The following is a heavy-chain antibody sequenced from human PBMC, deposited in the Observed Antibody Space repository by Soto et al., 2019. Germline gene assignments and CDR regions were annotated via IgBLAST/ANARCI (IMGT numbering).Heavy chain of an antibody. J-gene: IGHJ6*02. V-gene: IGHV3-53*04. CDR2: LHSGGDT. CDR1: GIPVSSNY. D-gene: IGHD3-10*01. Sequence: EVQLVESGGGLVQPGGSLRLSCAASGIPVSSNYMTWVRQAPGKGLEWVSVLHSGGDTYYANSVKGRFTISRHDSTNTLFLYMNSLTPDDTAVYYCARDGHYYYASRLDVWGQGTTVTVSS. CDR3: ARDGHYYYASRLDV.